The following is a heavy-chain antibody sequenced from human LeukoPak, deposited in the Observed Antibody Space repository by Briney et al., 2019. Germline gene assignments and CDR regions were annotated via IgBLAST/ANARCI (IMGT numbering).Heavy chain of an antibody. Sequence: ASVKVSCKASGYSFTGYNIHWVRQAPGQGLEWMGWIDPKSGGTKYAHNFQGRVTMTGDTSISTVYMDLIRLRSDDTDVYYCARGKIDSWGQGTLVTVSS. CDR3: ARGKIDS. J-gene: IGHJ4*02. CDR1: GYSFTGYN. CDR2: IDPKSGGT. V-gene: IGHV1-2*02.